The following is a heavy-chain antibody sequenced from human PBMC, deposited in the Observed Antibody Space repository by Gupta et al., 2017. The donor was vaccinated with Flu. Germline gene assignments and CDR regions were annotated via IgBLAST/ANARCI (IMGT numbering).Heavy chain of an antibody. Sequence: APGKGLEWVSAISGSGDNTYYADSVKGRFTISRDNSKNTLYLQMNSLRAEDTAVYYCAANGDYVWGDNWFDPWGQGTLVTVSS. V-gene: IGHV3-23*01. J-gene: IGHJ5*02. D-gene: IGHD3-16*01. CDR2: ISGSGDNT. CDR3: AANGDYVWGDNWFDP.